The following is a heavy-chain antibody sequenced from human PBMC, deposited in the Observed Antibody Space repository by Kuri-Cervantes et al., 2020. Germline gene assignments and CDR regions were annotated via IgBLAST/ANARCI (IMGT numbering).Heavy chain of an antibody. Sequence: GESLKISCAASGFTFSSYGMHWVHQAPGKGLEWVAVIWYDGSNKYYADSVKGRFTISRDNSKNTLYLQMNSLRAEDTAVYYCARGIAAATGGSLGYWGQGILVVASS. J-gene: IGHJ4*02. CDR3: ARGIAAATGGSLGY. CDR2: IWYDGSNK. D-gene: IGHD6-13*01. CDR1: GFTFSSYG. V-gene: IGHV3-33*01.